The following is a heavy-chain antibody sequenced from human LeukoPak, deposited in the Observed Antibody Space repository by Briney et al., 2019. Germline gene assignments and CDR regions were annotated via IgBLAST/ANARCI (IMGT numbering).Heavy chain of an antibody. CDR2: IKQDGSEK. CDR3: AREVVVPAAIPFDY. V-gene: IGHV3-7*01. J-gene: IGHJ4*02. CDR1: GFTFSSYW. Sequence: GGSLRLSCAASGFTFSSYWMSWVRQAPGKGLEWVANIKQDGSEKYYVDSVKGRFTTSRDNAKNSLYLQMNSLRAEDTAVYYCAREVVVPAAIPFDYWGQGTLVTVSS. D-gene: IGHD2-2*02.